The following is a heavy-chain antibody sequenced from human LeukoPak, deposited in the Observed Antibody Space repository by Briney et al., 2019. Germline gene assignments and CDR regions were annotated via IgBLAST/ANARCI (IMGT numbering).Heavy chain of an antibody. J-gene: IGHJ4*02. CDR3: WCSGYESGFDY. CDR2: IHHSGST. V-gene: IGHV4-4*02. D-gene: IGHD5-12*01. CDR1: GFTFSNPW. Sequence: GSLRLSCVASGFTFSNPWMSWVRQAPGKGLEWIGEIHHSGSTNYNSSLKSRVTISVDTSKNQFSLKLTSVTAADTAVYYCWCSGYESGFDYWGQGTLVTVSS.